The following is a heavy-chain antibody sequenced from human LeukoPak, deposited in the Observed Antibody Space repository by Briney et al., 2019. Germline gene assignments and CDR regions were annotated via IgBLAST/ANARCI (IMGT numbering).Heavy chain of an antibody. CDR2: ISSSGSTI. Sequence: GGSLRLSCAASGFTFSSYEMNWVRQAPGKGLEWVSYISSSGSTIYYADSVKGRFTISRDNAKNSLYLQMNSLRAEDTAVYYCARDNYGDFYFDYWGQGTLVTVSS. CDR1: GFTFSSYE. CDR3: ARDNYGDFYFDY. V-gene: IGHV3-48*03. D-gene: IGHD4-17*01. J-gene: IGHJ4*02.